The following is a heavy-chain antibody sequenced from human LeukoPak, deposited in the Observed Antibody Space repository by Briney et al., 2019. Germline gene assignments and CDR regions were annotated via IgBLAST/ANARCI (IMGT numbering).Heavy chain of an antibody. D-gene: IGHD2-2*01. V-gene: IGHV4-34*01. CDR2: INDSGSP. Sequence: SSEILSLTCKVSGGSFSGYHWTWIRQSPGTGLDYIGEINDSGSPVYNPSLKSRVTISVDTSKNEFSMSLTSVTAADTAVYYCARGPHQHWPLGQFWGQGSLVTVSS. CDR1: GGSFSGYH. CDR3: ARGPHQHWPLGQF. J-gene: IGHJ4*02.